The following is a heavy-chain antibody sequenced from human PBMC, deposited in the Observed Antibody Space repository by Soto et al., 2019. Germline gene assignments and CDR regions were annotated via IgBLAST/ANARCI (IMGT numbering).Heavy chain of an antibody. J-gene: IGHJ6*02. V-gene: IGHV5-51*01. D-gene: IGHD3-3*01. CDR2: IYPGDSDT. CDR3: ARSFWQKKYYYYGMDV. Sequence: PGESLKISCKGSGYSFTSYWIGWVRQVPGKGLEWMGIIYPGDSDTRYGPSFQGQVTISADKSISTAYLQWSSLKASDTAMYYCARSFWQKKYYYYGMDVWGQGTTVTVSS. CDR1: GYSFTSYW.